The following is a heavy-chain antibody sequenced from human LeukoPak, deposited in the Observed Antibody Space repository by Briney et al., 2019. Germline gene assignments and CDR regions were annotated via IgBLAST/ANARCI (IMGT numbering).Heavy chain of an antibody. CDR2: IWYDGSNK. Sequence: GGSLRLSCAPSGFTFSSYGMHWARQAPGKGLVGLAVIWYDGSNKYYADSVKGRLTISRDNSKNTLYLQMNSLRAEDTAVYYCARDHSSSWSNLDYWGQGTLVTVSS. CDR1: GFTFSSYG. V-gene: IGHV3-33*01. CDR3: ARDHSSSWSNLDY. D-gene: IGHD6-13*01. J-gene: IGHJ4*02.